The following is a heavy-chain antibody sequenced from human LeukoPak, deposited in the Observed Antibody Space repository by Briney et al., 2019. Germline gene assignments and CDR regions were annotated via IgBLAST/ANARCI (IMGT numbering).Heavy chain of an antibody. CDR3: ARDIMSYDPDAFDI. J-gene: IGHJ3*02. CDR2: IIPILGIA. D-gene: IGHD5-12*01. V-gene: IGHV1-69*04. CDR1: GGTFSSYA. Sequence: SVKVSCKASGGTFSSYAISWVRQAPGQGLEWMGRIIPILGIANYAQKFQGRVTITADKSTSTAYMELSSLRSEDTAVYYCARDIMSYDPDAFDIWGQGTMVTVSS.